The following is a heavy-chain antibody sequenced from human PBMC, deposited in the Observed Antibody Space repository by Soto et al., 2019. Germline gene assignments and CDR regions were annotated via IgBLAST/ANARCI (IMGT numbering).Heavy chain of an antibody. CDR1: GGSISSSSYY. CDR3: AREGSWYPGNWFDP. V-gene: IGHV4-39*02. CDR2: IYYSGST. J-gene: IGHJ5*02. Sequence: SETLSLTXTVSGGSISSSSYYWGWIRQPPGKGLEWIGSIYYSGSTYYNPSLKSRVTISVDTSKNQFSLKLSSVTAADTAVYYCAREGSWYPGNWFDPWGQGTLVTVSS. D-gene: IGHD6-13*01.